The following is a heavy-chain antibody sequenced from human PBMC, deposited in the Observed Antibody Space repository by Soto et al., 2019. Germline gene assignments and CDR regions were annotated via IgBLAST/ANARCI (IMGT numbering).Heavy chain of an antibody. CDR3: ARGAAAAGTTFDY. CDR2: IYYSGST. Sequence: SETLSLTCTVSGGSISSGGYYWSWIRQHPGKGLERIGYIYYSGSTYYNPSLKSRVTISVDTSKNQFSLKLSSVTAADTAVYYCARGAAAAGTTFDYWGQGTLVTVYS. CDR1: GGSISSGGYY. D-gene: IGHD6-13*01. J-gene: IGHJ4*02. V-gene: IGHV4-31*03.